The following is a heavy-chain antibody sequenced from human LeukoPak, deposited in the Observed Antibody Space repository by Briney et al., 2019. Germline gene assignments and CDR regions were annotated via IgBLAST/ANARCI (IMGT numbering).Heavy chain of an antibody. J-gene: IGHJ4*02. Sequence: PGGSLRLSCAASGFTFSSYAMHWVRQAPGKGLEWVAVISYDGSNKYYADSVKGRFTISRDNSKNTLYLQMNSLRAEDTAVYYCARDLLGGNPWGYWGQGTLVTVSS. CDR2: ISYDGSNK. D-gene: IGHD4-23*01. CDR1: GFTFSSYA. V-gene: IGHV3-30-3*01. CDR3: ARDLLGGNPWGY.